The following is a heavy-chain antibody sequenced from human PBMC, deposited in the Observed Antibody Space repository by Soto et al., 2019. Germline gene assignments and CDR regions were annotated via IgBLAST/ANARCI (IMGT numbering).Heavy chain of an antibody. CDR1: GFTFSSYA. CDR2: IPESGGTI. V-gene: IGHV3-48*03. J-gene: IGHJ4*02. Sequence: VQLVESGGGVVQPGRSLRLSCAASGFTFSSYAMHWVRQAPGKGLEWVSHIPESGGTIYYADSVKGRFTISRDNAKNSLYLQMNNLRAEDTAFYYCVRSGGSFRPFDSWGQGTLVTVSS. CDR3: VRSGGSFRPFDS. D-gene: IGHD2-15*01.